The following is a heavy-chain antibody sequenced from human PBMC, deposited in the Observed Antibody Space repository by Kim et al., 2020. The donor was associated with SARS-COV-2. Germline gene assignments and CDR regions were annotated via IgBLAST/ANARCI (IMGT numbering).Heavy chain of an antibody. D-gene: IGHD3-9*01. V-gene: IGHV4-59*01. J-gene: IGHJ4*02. CDR1: GGSISSYY. CDR2: IYYSGST. Sequence: SETLSLTCTVSGGSISSYYWSWIRQPPGKGLEWIGYIYYSGSTNYNPSLKSRVTISVDTSKNQFSLKLSSVTAADTAVYYCARVNILADGYFDYWGQGTLVTVSS. CDR3: ARVNILADGYFDY.